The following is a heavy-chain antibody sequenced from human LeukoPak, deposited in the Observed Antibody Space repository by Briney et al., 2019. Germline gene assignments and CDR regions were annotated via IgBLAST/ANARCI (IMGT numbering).Heavy chain of an antibody. Sequence: SETLSLTCTVFGGSISGYSWTWIRQSPEKGLEWIGEIFYSGRTTYNPSLESRLTISLDPSKNEISMKLRSVTAADTAVYYCARDSPPRIAAAGYGMDVWGQGTTVTVSS. V-gene: IGHV4-59*12. J-gene: IGHJ6*02. CDR2: IFYSGRT. CDR1: GGSISGYS. CDR3: ARDSPPRIAAAGYGMDV. D-gene: IGHD6-13*01.